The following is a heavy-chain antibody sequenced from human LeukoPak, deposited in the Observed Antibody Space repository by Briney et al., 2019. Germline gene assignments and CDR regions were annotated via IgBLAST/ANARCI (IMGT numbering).Heavy chain of an antibody. J-gene: IGHJ4*02. CDR3: TTGNGRYTGSSWSYWSVDY. CDR2: IKSKTDGGTI. CDR1: GFTFHNAW. D-gene: IGHD1-26*01. Sequence: GGSLRLSCAASGFTFHNAWMSWVRQAPGKGLEWVGRIKSKTDGGTIDYAAPVKGRFTISRDDSENTLYLQMNSLKTEDTAVYYCTTGNGRYTGSSWSYWSVDYWGQGTLVTVSS. V-gene: IGHV3-15*01.